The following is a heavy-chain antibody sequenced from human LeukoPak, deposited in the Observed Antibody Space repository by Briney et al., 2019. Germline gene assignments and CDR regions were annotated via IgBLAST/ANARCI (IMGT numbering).Heavy chain of an antibody. CDR3: AKDPRYSAARLADY. J-gene: IGHJ4*02. CDR1: GFIFGSYS. D-gene: IGHD6-6*01. Sequence: GGSLRLSCAASGFIFGSYSMHWVRQAPGRGLESVAVISGDGVHKYYAGSVEGRFTIARDNAENTLYLQMNSLRAEDTAVYYCAKDPRYSAARLADYWGQGTLVTVSS. V-gene: IGHV3-30*04. CDR2: ISGDGVHK.